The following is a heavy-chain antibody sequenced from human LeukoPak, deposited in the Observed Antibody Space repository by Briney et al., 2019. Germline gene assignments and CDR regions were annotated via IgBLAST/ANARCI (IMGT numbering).Heavy chain of an antibody. CDR3: ATQHDYGDYEWRY. CDR2: IYSGGST. Sequence: GGSLRLSCAASGFTVSSNYMSWVRQAPGKGLEWVSVIYSGGSTYYADSVKGRFTISRDNSKNTLYLQMNSLRAEDTAVYYCATQHDYGDYEWRYWGQGTLVTVSS. J-gene: IGHJ4*02. CDR1: GFTVSSNY. V-gene: IGHV3-66*01. D-gene: IGHD4-17*01.